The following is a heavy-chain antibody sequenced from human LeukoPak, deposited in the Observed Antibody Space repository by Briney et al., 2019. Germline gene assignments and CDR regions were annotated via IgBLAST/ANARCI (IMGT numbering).Heavy chain of an antibody. CDR2: IYYSGST. J-gene: IGHJ4*02. Sequence: SETLSLTCTVSGGSISSYYWSWIRQPPGKGLEWIGYIYYSGSTNYNPSLKSRVTISVDTSKNQFSLKLSSVTAADTVVYYCARALVDTAMVIFDYWGQGTLVTVSS. D-gene: IGHD5-18*01. CDR1: GGSISSYY. CDR3: ARALVDTAMVIFDY. V-gene: IGHV4-59*01.